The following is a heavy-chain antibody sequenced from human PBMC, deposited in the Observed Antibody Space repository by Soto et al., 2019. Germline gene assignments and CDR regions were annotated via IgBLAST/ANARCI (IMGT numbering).Heavy chain of an antibody. Sequence: EVQLAESGGGLVQPGGSLRLSCVASGFTFSSYWMHWVRQVPGKGMVWVSRVNGDGGTTAYADSVKGRFTISRDNAKNTLFLQMTSLRAEDTAVYYCVRGSAWSNFDCWGQGTLVTVSS. CDR3: VRGSAWSNFDC. V-gene: IGHV3-74*01. CDR1: GFTFSSYW. CDR2: VNGDGGTT. J-gene: IGHJ4*02. D-gene: IGHD2-8*01.